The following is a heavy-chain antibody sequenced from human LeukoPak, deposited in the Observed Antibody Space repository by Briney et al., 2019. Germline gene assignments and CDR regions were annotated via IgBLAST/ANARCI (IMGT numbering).Heavy chain of an antibody. V-gene: IGHV1-69*06. CDR2: IIPIFGTA. D-gene: IGHD5-12*01. CDR1: GGTFSSYA. CDR3: AREYSGYGLYWFDP. J-gene: IGHJ5*02. Sequence: SVKVSCKASGGTFSSYAISWVRQAPGQGLEWMGGIIPIFGTANYAQKFQGRVTITADKSTSTAYMELSSLRSEDTAVYYCAREYSGYGLYWFDPWGQGTLVTVFS.